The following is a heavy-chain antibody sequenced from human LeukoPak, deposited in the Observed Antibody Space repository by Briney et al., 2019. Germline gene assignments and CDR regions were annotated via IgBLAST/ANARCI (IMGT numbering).Heavy chain of an antibody. CDR3: ARETYYYDSSGYYQRGGFGI. Sequence: GGSLRLSCAASGFPFSSYEMNWVRQAPGKGLEWVSYISSGGSTIYYADSVKGRSTISRDNAKNSLYLQMNSLRAEDTAVYYCARETYYYDSSGYYQRGGFGIWGQGTMVTVSS. CDR2: ISSGGSTI. J-gene: IGHJ3*02. CDR1: GFPFSSYE. D-gene: IGHD3-22*01. V-gene: IGHV3-48*03.